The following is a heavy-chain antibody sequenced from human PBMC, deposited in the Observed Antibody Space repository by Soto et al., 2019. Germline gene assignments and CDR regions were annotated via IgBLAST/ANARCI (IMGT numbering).Heavy chain of an antibody. D-gene: IGHD2-15*01. CDR2: ISAYNGNT. CDR3: ARVRWDCSGGSCFTFDY. CDR1: GYTFTSYG. Sequence: QVQLVQSGAEVKKPGASVKVSCKASGYTFTSYGISWVRQAPGQGLEWMGWISAYNGNTNYAQKLQGRVTMTTDTSTSTAYVELRSLRSDDTAVYYCARVRWDCSGGSCFTFDYWGQGTLVTVSS. J-gene: IGHJ4*02. V-gene: IGHV1-18*01.